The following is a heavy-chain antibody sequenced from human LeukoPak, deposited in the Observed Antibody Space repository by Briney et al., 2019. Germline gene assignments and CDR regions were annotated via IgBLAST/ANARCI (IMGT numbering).Heavy chain of an antibody. V-gene: IGHV3-74*01. CDR1: GFTFSNYW. J-gene: IGHJ4*02. CDR3: AKDRRQQLVLGYFDY. D-gene: IGHD6-13*01. CDR2: INSDGINT. Sequence: GGSLRLSCAASGFTFSNYWMHWVRQAPGKGLVWVSRINSDGINTSYADSVKGRFTISRDNAKNTLNLQMNSLRAEDTAVYYCAKDRRQQLVLGYFDYWGQGTLVTVSS.